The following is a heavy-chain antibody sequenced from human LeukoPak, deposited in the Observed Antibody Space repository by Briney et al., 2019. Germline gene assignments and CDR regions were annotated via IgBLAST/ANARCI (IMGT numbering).Heavy chain of an antibody. CDR2: IYYSGST. Sequence: SETLSLTCTVSGGSISSSSYYWGWIRQPPGKGLEWTGSIYYSGSTYYNPSLKSRVTISVDTSKNQFSPKLSSVTAADTAVYYCARRNSGSFLYYFDYWGQGTLVTVSS. D-gene: IGHD1-26*01. CDR1: GGSISSSSYY. CDR3: ARRNSGSFLYYFDY. V-gene: IGHV4-39*01. J-gene: IGHJ4*02.